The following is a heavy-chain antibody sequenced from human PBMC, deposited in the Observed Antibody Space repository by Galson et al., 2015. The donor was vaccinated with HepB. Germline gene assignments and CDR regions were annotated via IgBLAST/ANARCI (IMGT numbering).Heavy chain of an antibody. D-gene: IGHD3-22*01. Sequence: SLRLSCAASGFILSSYEMNWVRQAPGKGLGWVSYISSSGNTKYYADSVKGRFTISRDNARNSLYLQMNSLRAEDTAVYYCARAYDSSGYVDHAFDIWGQGTMVTVSS. CDR1: GFILSSYE. CDR2: ISSSGNTK. J-gene: IGHJ3*02. V-gene: IGHV3-48*03. CDR3: ARAYDSSGYVDHAFDI.